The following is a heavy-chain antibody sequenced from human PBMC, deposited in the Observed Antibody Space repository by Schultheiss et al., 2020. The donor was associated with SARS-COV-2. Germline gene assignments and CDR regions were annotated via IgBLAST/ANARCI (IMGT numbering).Heavy chain of an antibody. D-gene: IGHD4-11*01. CDR3: ARDDYYSNSD. J-gene: IGHJ4*02. CDR2: INSDWSGK. CDR1: GFTFSGSA. V-gene: IGHV3-74*01. Sequence: GGSLRISCAASGFTFSGSAMHWVRQAPGKGLAWVSRINSDWSGKGYAGSVKGRFTISRDNAKNSLYLQMNSLRAEDTAMYYCARDDYYSNSDLGQGTLVTVSA.